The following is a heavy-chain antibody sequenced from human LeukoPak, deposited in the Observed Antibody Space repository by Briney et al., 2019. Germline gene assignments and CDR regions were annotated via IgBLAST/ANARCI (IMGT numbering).Heavy chain of an antibody. J-gene: IGHJ3*02. CDR1: GGSLSSYY. Sequence: SETLPLTCTVSGGSLSSYYLSWIRQSPGKGLEWIAYINYSGSASYNPSLKSRVTMSVDTSKQFSLSLSSVTAADTAVYYCARHNYDDYVFDIWGQGTKVTVSS. CDR2: INYSGSA. CDR3: ARHNYDDYVFDI. D-gene: IGHD4-17*01. V-gene: IGHV4-59*08.